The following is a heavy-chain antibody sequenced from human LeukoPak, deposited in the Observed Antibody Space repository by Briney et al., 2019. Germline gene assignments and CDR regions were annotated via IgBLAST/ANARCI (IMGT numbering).Heavy chain of an antibody. Sequence: GGSLRLSCAASGFTFSSYSMSWVRQAPGKGLEWVSSISSSSSYIYYADSVKGRFTISRDNAKNSLYLQMNSLRAEDTAVYYCARDSPPYCGDCTTDAFDIRGQGTMVTVSS. CDR2: ISSSSSYI. J-gene: IGHJ3*02. D-gene: IGHD2-21*01. CDR1: GFTFSSYS. CDR3: ARDSPPYCGDCTTDAFDI. V-gene: IGHV3-21*01.